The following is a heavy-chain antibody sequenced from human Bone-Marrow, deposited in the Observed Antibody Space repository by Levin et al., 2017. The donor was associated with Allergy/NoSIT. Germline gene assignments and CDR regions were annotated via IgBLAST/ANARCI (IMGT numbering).Heavy chain of an antibody. V-gene: IGHV4-31*03. CDR1: GDSISSGGYY. Sequence: SETLSLTCTVSGDSISSGGYYWNWIRQRPGEGLEWIGYIYYTESTFYNPSLESRLTMSVDTSKNQFSLKLSSVTAADTAVYFCARDAYYYDSYGYYDQWGQGTLVTVSS. D-gene: IGHD3-22*01. CDR2: IYYTEST. CDR3: ARDAYYYDSYGYYDQ. J-gene: IGHJ5*02.